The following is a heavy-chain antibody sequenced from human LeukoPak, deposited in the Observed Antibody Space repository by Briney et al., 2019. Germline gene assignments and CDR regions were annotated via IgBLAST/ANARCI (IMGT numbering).Heavy chain of an antibody. Sequence: GGSLRLSCAASGFIFSSYDMHWVRQATGKGLKWVSAIGTAGDTYYPGSVKGRFTISRENAKNSLYLQMNSLRAGDTAVYYCARARNYYGSGNYYAGAFDIWGQRTMVTVSS. D-gene: IGHD3-10*01. V-gene: IGHV3-13*04. CDR1: GFIFSSYD. CDR2: IGTAGDT. J-gene: IGHJ3*02. CDR3: ARARNYYGSGNYYAGAFDI.